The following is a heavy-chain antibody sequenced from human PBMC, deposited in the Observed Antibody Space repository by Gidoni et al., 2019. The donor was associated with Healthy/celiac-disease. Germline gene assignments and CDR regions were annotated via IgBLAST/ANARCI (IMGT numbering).Heavy chain of an antibody. V-gene: IGHV3-21*01. Sequence: EVQLVESAGGMVKPGGSPRLSCAASGFTFSSYSMHWVRQAAGKGLEWVSSISSSSSNIYYADSVKGRFTISRDNAKNSLYLQMNSLRAEDTAVYYCARAGDSSGTDYWGQGTLVTVSS. D-gene: IGHD3-22*01. J-gene: IGHJ4*02. CDR1: GFTFSSYS. CDR2: ISSSSSNI. CDR3: ARAGDSSGTDY.